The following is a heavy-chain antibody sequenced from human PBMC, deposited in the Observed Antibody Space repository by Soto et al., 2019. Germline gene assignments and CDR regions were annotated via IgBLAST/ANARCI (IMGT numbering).Heavy chain of an antibody. Sequence: GGSLRLSCAASGFTFSSYAMSWVRQAPGKGLEWVSAISGSGASTYYADSVKGRFTISRDNSKSTLYLQMNSLRAEDTAVYYCAKYGGRYTSSGYFDYWGQGTLVTVSS. CDR3: AKYGGRYTSSGYFDY. CDR1: GFTFSSYA. D-gene: IGHD3-22*01. CDR2: ISGSGAST. V-gene: IGHV3-23*01. J-gene: IGHJ4*02.